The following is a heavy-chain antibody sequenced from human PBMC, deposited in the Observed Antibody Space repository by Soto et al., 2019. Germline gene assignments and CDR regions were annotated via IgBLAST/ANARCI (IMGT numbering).Heavy chain of an antibody. CDR2: IYPGNSET. J-gene: IGHJ6*02. CDR3: AKEGGSAYYGMDV. Sequence: EVQLVQSGAEVKEPGESLKISCKGSGYSLSNTWINWVRQMPGKGLEWMGIIYPGNSETRYSPSFQGQVTLSADKSINTAYLQWNSLKASDTATYYCAKEGGSAYYGMDVWGQGTTVTVSS. V-gene: IGHV5-51*03. D-gene: IGHD2-15*01. CDR1: GYSLSNTW.